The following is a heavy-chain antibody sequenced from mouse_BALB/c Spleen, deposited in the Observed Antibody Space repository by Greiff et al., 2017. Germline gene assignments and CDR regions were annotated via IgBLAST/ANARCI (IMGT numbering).Heavy chain of an antibody. Sequence: QVQLQQSGPSLVQPSQSLSITCTVSGFSLTSYGVHWVRQSPGKGLEWLGVIWRGGSTDYNAAFMSRLSITKDNSKSQVFFKMNSLQADDTAIYYCAKEEGHYPPWFAYWGQGTLVTVSA. CDR3: AKEEGHYPPWFAY. D-gene: IGHD1-2*01. J-gene: IGHJ3*01. CDR2: IWRGGST. V-gene: IGHV2-5-1*01. CDR1: GFSLTSYG.